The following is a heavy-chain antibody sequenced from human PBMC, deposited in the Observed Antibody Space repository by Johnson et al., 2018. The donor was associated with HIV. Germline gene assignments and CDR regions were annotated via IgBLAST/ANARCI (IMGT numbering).Heavy chain of an antibody. CDR2: ISNNGGST. J-gene: IGHJ3*02. V-gene: IGHV3-64*01. CDR3: ARALYYYDRGDAFDI. Sequence: VQLVESGGGLVQPGGSLRLSCAASGFTFSTYAIHWVRQAPGKGLEYVSAISNNGGSTYYANSVKGRFTISRDNAKNSLYLQMNSLRAEDTAVYYCARALYYYDRGDAFDIWGQGTMVTVSS. CDR1: GFTFSTYA. D-gene: IGHD3-22*01.